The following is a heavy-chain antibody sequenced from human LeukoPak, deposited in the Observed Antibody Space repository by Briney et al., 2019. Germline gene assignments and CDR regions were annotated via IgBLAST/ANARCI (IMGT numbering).Heavy chain of an antibody. Sequence: SETLSLTCTVSGGSISSSSYYWGWIRQPPGKGLEWIGSIYYSGSTYYNPSLKSRVTISVDTSKNQFSLKLSSVTAADTAVYYCASAVDTMIVVDPPDAFDIWGQGTLVTVSS. CDR1: GGSISSSSYY. CDR2: IYYSGST. J-gene: IGHJ4*02. D-gene: IGHD3-22*01. V-gene: IGHV4-39*01. CDR3: ASAVDTMIVVDPPDAFDI.